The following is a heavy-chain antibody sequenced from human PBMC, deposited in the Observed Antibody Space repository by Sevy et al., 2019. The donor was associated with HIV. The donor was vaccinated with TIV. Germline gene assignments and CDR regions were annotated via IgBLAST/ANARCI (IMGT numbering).Heavy chain of an antibody. CDR3: AREDIVLGEDNYYGIDV. CDR1: GFSVSSNY. Sequence: GGSLRLSCAASGFSVSSNYMSWVRQAPGKGPEWVSVIHSGGKISYADSVQGRFTISRDNSKNTLYLKMNSLRAEDTAVYYCAREDIVLGEDNYYGIDVWGQGTTVTVSS. D-gene: IGHD2-15*01. J-gene: IGHJ6*02. CDR2: IHSGGKI. V-gene: IGHV3-53*01.